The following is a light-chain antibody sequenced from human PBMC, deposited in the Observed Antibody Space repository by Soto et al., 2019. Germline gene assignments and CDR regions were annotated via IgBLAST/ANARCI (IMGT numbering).Light chain of an antibody. CDR3: QQYNNWPGT. CDR2: GAS. Sequence: DIVLTPSPATLSLSPGERATLSCRASQSVSSYLAWYQQKPGQSPRLLIFGASIRATGIPARFSGSGSGTEFTLTIGSLQSEDCALYYCQQYNNWPGTFGQGTKVDI. V-gene: IGKV3-15*01. J-gene: IGKJ1*01. CDR1: QSVSSY.